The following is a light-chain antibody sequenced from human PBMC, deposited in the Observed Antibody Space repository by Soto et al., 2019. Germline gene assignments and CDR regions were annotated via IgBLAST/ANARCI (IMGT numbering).Light chain of an antibody. J-gene: IGLJ2*01. V-gene: IGLV2-14*02. CDR2: EGS. Sequence: QSALTQPASVSGSPGQSITISCTGTTSDIGSYNLVSWYQQHPGKAPKLMIYEGSKRPSGVSDRFSASRSGNTASLTISGLQAEDEADYYCSSYTSSSIYVVFGGGTKLTVL. CDR1: TSDIGSYNL. CDR3: SSYTSSSIYVV.